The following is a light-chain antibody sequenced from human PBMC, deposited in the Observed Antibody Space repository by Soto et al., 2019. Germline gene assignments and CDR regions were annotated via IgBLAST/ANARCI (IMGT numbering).Light chain of an antibody. J-gene: IGKJ3*01. CDR2: DPA. CDR1: EGVSSW. CDR3: QQANGSPFT. Sequence: DIQMTQSPSFVSASVGDRVTITCRASEGVSSWLSWYLQKPGLAPKPLIYDPAYAQSGVPSRFSGRGSGTEFSLTITSLQPEDFGTYYCQQANGSPFTFGPGNTVEMK. V-gene: IGKV1-12*02.